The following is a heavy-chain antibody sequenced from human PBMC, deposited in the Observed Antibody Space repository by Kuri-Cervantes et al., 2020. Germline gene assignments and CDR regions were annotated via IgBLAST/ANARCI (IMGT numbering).Heavy chain of an antibody. CDR3: ARQGDYSGKQDY. D-gene: IGHD4-23*01. CDR2: ISYDGSNK. Sequence: GGSLRLSCAASGFTFSSYAMHWVRQAPGKGLEWVAVISYDGSNKYYADSVKGRFTISRDNSKNTLYLQMGSLRAEDTALYYCARQGDYSGKQDYWGQGTLVTVSS. J-gene: IGHJ4*02. CDR1: GFTFSSYA. V-gene: IGHV3-30-3*01.